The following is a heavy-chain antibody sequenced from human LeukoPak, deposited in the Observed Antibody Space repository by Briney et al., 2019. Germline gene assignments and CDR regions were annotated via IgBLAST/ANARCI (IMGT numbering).Heavy chain of an antibody. CDR1: GGSISSSSYY. D-gene: IGHD3-22*01. CDR2: IYYSGST. J-gene: IGHJ3*02. Sequence: SETLSLTCTVSGGSISSSSYYWGWVRQPPGKGLEWIGSIYYSGSTYYNPSLKSRVTISVDTSKNQFSLKLSSVTAADTAVYYCARHRLVRKIVVAPCAFDIWGQGTMVTVSS. CDR3: ARHRLVRKIVVAPCAFDI. V-gene: IGHV4-39*01.